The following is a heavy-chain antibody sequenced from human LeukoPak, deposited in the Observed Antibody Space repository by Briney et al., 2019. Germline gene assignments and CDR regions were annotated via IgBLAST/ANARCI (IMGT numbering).Heavy chain of an antibody. CDR3: ARGLWDYDILTGYDY. CDR1: GFTFSSYS. Sequence: GGSLRLSCAASGFTFSSYSMNWVRQAPGKGLEWVSSISTSSSYIYYADSVKGRFTISRDNAKKSLYLQMNSLRAEDTAVYYCARGLWDYDILTGYDYWGQGTLVTVSS. CDR2: ISTSSSYI. J-gene: IGHJ4*02. V-gene: IGHV3-21*01. D-gene: IGHD3-9*01.